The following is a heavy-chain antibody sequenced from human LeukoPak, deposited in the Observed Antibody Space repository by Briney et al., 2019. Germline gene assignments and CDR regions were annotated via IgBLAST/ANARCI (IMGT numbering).Heavy chain of an antibody. CDR3: AKDTGIQGYFDY. Sequence: GGPLRPSCAASGFTFSSYAMSWVRLPPGKGLEWVSNIPGSGGSTYSADSVTGRFTISRDNSKNTLYLQMNSLRAEDTAVYYCAKDTGIQGYFDYWGQGTLVTVSS. D-gene: IGHD3-10*01. V-gene: IGHV3-23*01. CDR2: IPGSGGST. CDR1: GFTFSSYA. J-gene: IGHJ4*02.